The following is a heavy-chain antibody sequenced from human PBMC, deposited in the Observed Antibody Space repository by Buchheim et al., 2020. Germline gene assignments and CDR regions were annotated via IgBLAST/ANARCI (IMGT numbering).Heavy chain of an antibody. CDR1: GYSFTAYW. CDR3: ARTPGFSHSFDV. V-gene: IGHV5-51*01. J-gene: IGHJ3*01. CDR2: IYPGDSEI. D-gene: IGHD3-9*01. Sequence: EVQLVQSGAEVKKPEEPLKISCKGSGYSFTAYWIGWVRQTPEKGFEWMGIIYPGDSEIRYSASFQGQVIISADRSINTAYPQWSTLKASDTAMYYCARTPGFSHSFDVWGQGT.